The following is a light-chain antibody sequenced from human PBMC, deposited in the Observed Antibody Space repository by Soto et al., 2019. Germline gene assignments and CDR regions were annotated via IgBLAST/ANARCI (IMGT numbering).Light chain of an antibody. CDR1: QSVTSNS. CDR3: QQYGSSPFWT. V-gene: IGKV3-20*01. Sequence: EIVMTQSPATLSVSPGERATLYCRASQSVTSNSLAWYQQKPGQAPRLLIYGASSRATGIPDRFSGSGSGTDFTLTISRLEPEDFAVYYCQQYGSSPFWTFGQGTKVDI. J-gene: IGKJ1*01. CDR2: GAS.